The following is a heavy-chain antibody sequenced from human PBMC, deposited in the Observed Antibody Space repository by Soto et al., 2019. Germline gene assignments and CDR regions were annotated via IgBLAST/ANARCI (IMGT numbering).Heavy chain of an antibody. CDR2: IYYSGST. J-gene: IGHJ5*02. CDR1: GGSISSSSYY. D-gene: IGHD4-17*01. Sequence: QLQLQESGPGLVKPSETLSLTCTVSGGSISSSSYYWGWIRQPPGKGLEWIGSIYYSGSTYYNPSLKSRVTISVDTSKNQFSLMRSSVTAADTAVYYCARQGYGGNSSWFDPWGQGTLVTVSS. V-gene: IGHV4-39*01. CDR3: ARQGYGGNSSWFDP.